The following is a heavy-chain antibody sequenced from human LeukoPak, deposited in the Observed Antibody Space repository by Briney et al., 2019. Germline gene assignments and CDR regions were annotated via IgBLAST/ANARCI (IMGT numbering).Heavy chain of an antibody. J-gene: IGHJ4*02. CDR1: GGSVSRGGYY. CDR2: TSYSEGT. V-gene: IGHV4-31*11. Sequence: PSETLSLTCALSGGSVSRGGYYWNWIRRHPGKGPERIGFTSYSEGTYYNPSLMSRITISVDRSQNQFSLKMRDVTAADTAVYFCATADWESFYFDSWGQGALVAVSS. D-gene: IGHD1-26*01. CDR3: ATADWESFYFDS.